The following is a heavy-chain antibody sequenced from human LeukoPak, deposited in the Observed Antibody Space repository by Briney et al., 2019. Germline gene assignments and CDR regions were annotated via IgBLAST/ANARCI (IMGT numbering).Heavy chain of an antibody. CDR2: IYYSGST. J-gene: IGHJ4*02. V-gene: IGHV4-59*01. Sequence: SEILSLTFTVSGGSISSYYWSWIRQPPGKGLEWIGYIYYSGSTNYNPSLKSRVTISVDTSKNQFSLKLSSVTAADTAVYYCARNYDILPHFDYWGQGTLVTVSS. D-gene: IGHD3-9*01. CDR3: ARNYDILPHFDY. CDR1: GGSISSYY.